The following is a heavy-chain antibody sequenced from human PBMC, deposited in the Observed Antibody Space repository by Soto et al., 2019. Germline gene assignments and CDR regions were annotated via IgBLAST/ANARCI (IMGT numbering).Heavy chain of an antibody. V-gene: IGHV1-58*02. CDR3: AAEHYDILTGFSS. J-gene: IGHJ5*02. D-gene: IGHD3-9*01. Sequence: ASVKVSCKASGFTFTSSAMQWVRQARGQRLEWIGWIVVGSGNTNYAQKFQERVTITRDMSTSTAYMELSSLRSEDTAVYYCAAEHYDILTGFSSWGQGTLVTVSS. CDR2: IVVGSGNT. CDR1: GFTFTSSA.